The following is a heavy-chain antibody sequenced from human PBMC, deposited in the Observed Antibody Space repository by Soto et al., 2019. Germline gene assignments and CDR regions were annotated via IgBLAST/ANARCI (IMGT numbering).Heavy chain of an antibody. Sequence: PSETLSLTCTVSGGSISSYYWSWIRQPPGTGLEWIGSFYYSGSPYYNPSLKSRVTISVDTSKNQISLKVSSATAADTAVYYCERLWSHDSSGWGHFSYDYWGHGTLVTVSS. V-gene: IGHV4-39*01. D-gene: IGHD3-22*01. J-gene: IGHJ4*01. CDR1: GGSISSYY. CDR3: ERLWSHDSSGWGHFSYDY. CDR2: FYYSGSP.